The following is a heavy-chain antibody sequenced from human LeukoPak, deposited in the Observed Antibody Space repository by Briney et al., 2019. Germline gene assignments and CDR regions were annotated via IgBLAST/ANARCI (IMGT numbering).Heavy chain of an antibody. V-gene: IGHV1-2*02. CDR3: ARGEGDSSSWPLNY. CDR2: INPNSGGT. J-gene: IGHJ4*02. CDR1: GYISTGYY. D-gene: IGHD6-13*01. Sequence: ASAKVSCKASGYISTGYYMHWVRQAPGQGLEWMGWINPNSGGTKYAQQFQGRVTMTRDTSISTAYMELSRLTSDDTAVYYCARGEGDSSSWPLNYWGQGTLVPVSS.